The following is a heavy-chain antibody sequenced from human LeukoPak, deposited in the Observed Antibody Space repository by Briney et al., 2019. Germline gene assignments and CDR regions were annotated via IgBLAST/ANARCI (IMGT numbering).Heavy chain of an antibody. V-gene: IGHV4-59*02. CDR2: VFHNEDS. Sequence: SVTLSLTCTVSGASVRSHYWSWLRQPPGQELKWIVNVFHNEDSSLPPSLTSLVTISVDTSNNQFSLNLHSVNAADTAVYYCAAKPIVPASQGHYFDTWGQGILVTVSS. D-gene: IGHD2-2*01. J-gene: IGHJ5*02. CDR1: GASVRSHY. CDR3: AAKPIVPASQGHYFDT.